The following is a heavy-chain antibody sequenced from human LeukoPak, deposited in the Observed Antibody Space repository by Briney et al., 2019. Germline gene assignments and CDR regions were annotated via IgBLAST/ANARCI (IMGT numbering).Heavy chain of an antibody. CDR1: GYSFVLYG. CDR3: ARGGCSSASCYAPDY. V-gene: IGHV1-18*01. CDR2: ISGYNGNT. Sequence: GASVKVSCKASGYSFVLYGISWVRQAPGQGLEWMGWISGYNGNTNYAQKFQGRVTMTTDTSTSTTYMEVRSLRSDDTAVYYCARGGCSSASCYAPDYWGQGTLVTVSS. D-gene: IGHD2-2*01. J-gene: IGHJ4*02.